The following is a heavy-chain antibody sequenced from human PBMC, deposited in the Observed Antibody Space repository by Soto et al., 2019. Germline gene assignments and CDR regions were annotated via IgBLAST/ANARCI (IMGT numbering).Heavy chain of an antibody. V-gene: IGHV4-34*01. CDR2: INHSGST. Sequence: SETLSLTCAVYGGSFSGYYWSWIRQPPGKGLEWIGEINHSGSTNYNPSLKSRVTISVDTSKNQFSLKLSSVTAADTAVYYCARAAPRSCSGGSCYSGSDYWCQG. J-gene: IGHJ4*02. CDR1: GGSFSGYY. CDR3: ARAAPRSCSGGSCYSGSDY. D-gene: IGHD2-15*01.